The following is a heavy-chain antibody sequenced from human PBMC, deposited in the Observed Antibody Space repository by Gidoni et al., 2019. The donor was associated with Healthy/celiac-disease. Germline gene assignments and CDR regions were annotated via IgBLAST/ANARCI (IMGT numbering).Heavy chain of an antibody. J-gene: IGHJ2*01. Sequence: EVQLVESGGGLVLAGGSLRPCCAASAFTFSRHDMHWVLQATGKGLEWVSAIGTAGDTYYPGSVKGRFTISRENAKNSLYLQMNSLRAEDTAVYYCARGPSSSWLAKNKNWYFDLWGRGTLVTVSS. CDR1: AFTFSRHD. D-gene: IGHD6-13*01. V-gene: IGHV3-13*01. CDR2: IGTAGDT. CDR3: ARGPSSSWLAKNKNWYFDL.